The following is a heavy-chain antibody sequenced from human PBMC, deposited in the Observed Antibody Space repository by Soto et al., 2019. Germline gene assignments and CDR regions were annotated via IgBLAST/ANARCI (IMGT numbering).Heavy chain of an antibody. J-gene: IGHJ4*02. CDR1: GGSISSGGYY. Sequence: SETLSLTCTVSGGSISSGGYYWSWTRQHPGKGLEWIGYIYYSGSTYYNPSLKSRVTISVDTSKNQFSLKLSSVTAADTAVYYCASHVLRYFDWFPGFDYWGQGTLVTVSS. CDR3: ASHVLRYFDWFPGFDY. V-gene: IGHV4-31*03. CDR2: IYYSGST. D-gene: IGHD3-9*01.